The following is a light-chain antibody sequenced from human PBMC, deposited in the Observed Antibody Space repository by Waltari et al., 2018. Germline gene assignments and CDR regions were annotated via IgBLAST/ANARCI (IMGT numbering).Light chain of an antibody. V-gene: IGLV2-14*01. Sequence: QSALAQPASVSGSPGQSLAISCTGTSSDIGNYNYVPCYQQHPGQAPKLILYEVSERPPGVSRRFSGSKSGNKATLTISGLQADDEADYYCSSYTNRATLRVFGTGTKVTVL. CDR2: EVS. J-gene: IGLJ1*01. CDR3: SSYTNRATLRV. CDR1: SSDIGNYNY.